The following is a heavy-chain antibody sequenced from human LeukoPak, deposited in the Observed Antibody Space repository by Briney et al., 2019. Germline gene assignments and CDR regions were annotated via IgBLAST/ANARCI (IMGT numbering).Heavy chain of an antibody. CDR2: ITSSSRYI. J-gene: IGHJ6*03. Sequence: GGSLRLSCTVSGFTFSTYNMNWVRQVPGKGLERVSSITSSSRYIYCADSVRGRFTISRDNAKSSLYLQMNSLRAEDTAVYYCARDPYSGSYGDYYYYYMVVWGKGTTVTISS. D-gene: IGHD1-26*01. CDR3: ARDPYSGSYGDYYYYYMVV. V-gene: IGHV3-21*01. CDR1: GFTFSTYN.